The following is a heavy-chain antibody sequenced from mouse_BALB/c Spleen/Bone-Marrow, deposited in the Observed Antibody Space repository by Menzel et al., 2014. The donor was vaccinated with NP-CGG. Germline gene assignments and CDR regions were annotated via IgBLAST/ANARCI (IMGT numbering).Heavy chain of an antibody. CDR3: ANSRTGLPY. V-gene: IGHV1-7*01. J-gene: IGHJ3*01. Sequence: VPVVESGAELAKPGASVKMSCKASGYTFTNSWMHWVKQGPGQGLEWIGYINPGTDYTEYDQKFKDKATLTADRSSSTAYMQLSGLTSEDSAVYFCANSRTGLPYGGQWTLVPVSA. CDR2: INPGTDYT. CDR1: GYTFTNSW. D-gene: IGHD4-1*01.